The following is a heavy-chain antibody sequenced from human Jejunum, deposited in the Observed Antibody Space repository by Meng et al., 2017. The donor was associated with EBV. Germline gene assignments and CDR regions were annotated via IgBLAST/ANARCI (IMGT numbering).Heavy chain of an antibody. CDR1: GGSSSDNDG. D-gene: IGHD3-22*01. V-gene: IGHV4-4*02. J-gene: IGHJ4*02. CDR2: IYHGGGT. Sequence: QVRLQESGPSLGKPWGTLSLTGVVSGGSSSDNDGWSWVRQPPGKGLEWLGEIYHGGGTNYNPSLESRVTISVDKSKNQFSLKLNSVTVADTAVYYCAGNGYYALEYWGPGILVTVFS. CDR3: AGNGYYALEY.